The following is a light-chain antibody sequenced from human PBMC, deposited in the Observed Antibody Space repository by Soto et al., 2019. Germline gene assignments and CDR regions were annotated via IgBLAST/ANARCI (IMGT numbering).Light chain of an antibody. Sequence: EVVLTQSPGTLSLSPGERATLSCRASQSVSGSDLAWYQQKPGQAPRLLISGVSNRATGTPDRFSGSGSGTDFTLTISRLEPEDFAVYYCQQYGDSLTWTFGQGTKVDIK. CDR2: GVS. V-gene: IGKV3-20*01. CDR1: QSVSGSD. J-gene: IGKJ1*01. CDR3: QQYGDSLTWT.